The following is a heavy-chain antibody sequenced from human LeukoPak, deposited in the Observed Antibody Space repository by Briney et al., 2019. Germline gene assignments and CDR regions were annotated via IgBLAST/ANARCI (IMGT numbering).Heavy chain of an antibody. D-gene: IGHD3-10*01. CDR1: GGSISSNNW. J-gene: IGHJ4*02. CDR2: IYHSGST. Sequence: PSETLSPTCAVSGGSISSNNWWSWVRQPPGKGLDWIGEIYHSGSTNYNPSLKSRVTISVDKSKNQFSLELTSVTAADTAVYYCARYGSGSYIDYWGQGTLVTVSS. CDR3: ARYGSGSYIDY. V-gene: IGHV4-4*02.